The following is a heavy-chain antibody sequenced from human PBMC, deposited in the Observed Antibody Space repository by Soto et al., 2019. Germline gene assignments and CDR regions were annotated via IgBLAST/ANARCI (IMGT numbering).Heavy chain of an antibody. D-gene: IGHD3-10*01. J-gene: IGHJ6*02. CDR3: ARDVYYGSGSPQGMDV. V-gene: IGHV4-4*02. CDR1: GGSISSSNW. Sequence: SETLSLTCAVSGGSISSSNWWSWVRQPQGKGLEWIGEIYHSGSTYYNPSLKSRVTISVDTSKNQFSLKLSSVTAADTAVYYCARDVYYGSGSPQGMDVWGQGTTVTVSS. CDR2: IYHSGST.